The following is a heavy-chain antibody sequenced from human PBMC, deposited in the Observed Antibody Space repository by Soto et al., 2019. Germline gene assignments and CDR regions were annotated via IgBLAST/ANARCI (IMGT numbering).Heavy chain of an antibody. CDR2: ISYDGSNK. D-gene: IGHD3-9*01. CDR3: AKGDDILTGYTYYYGMDV. J-gene: IGHJ6*02. V-gene: IGHV3-30*18. CDR1: GFTFSSYG. Sequence: QVQLVESGGGVVQPGRSLRLCCAASGFTFSSYGMHWVRQAPGKGLEWVAVISYDGSNKYYADSVKGRFTISRDNSKNTLYLQMNSLRAEDTAVYYCAKGDDILTGYTYYYGMDVWGQGTTVTVSS.